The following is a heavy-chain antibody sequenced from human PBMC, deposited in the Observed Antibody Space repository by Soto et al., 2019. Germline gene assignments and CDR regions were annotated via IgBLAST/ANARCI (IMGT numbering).Heavy chain of an antibody. CDR3: ARGGRDGYDFDY. D-gene: IGHD5-12*01. CDR1: GFTFSSYS. V-gene: IGHV3-21*01. CDR2: ISSSSSYI. J-gene: IGHJ4*02. Sequence: EVQLVESGGGLVKPGGSLRLSCAASGFTFSSYSMNWVRQAPGKGLEWVSSISSSSSYIYYADSVKGRFTISRDNAKNSLYLQMNSLRAEDTAVYYCARGGRDGYDFDYWGQGTLVTVSS.